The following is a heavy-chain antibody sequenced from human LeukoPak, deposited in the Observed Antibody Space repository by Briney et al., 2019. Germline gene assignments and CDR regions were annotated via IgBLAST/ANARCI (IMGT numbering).Heavy chain of an antibody. CDR2: INPNSGGT. Sequence: GASVKVSCKASGYTFTGYYMHWVRQAPGRGLEWMGWINPNSGGTNYAQKVQGRVTMTRDTSISTAYMELSRLRSDDTAVYYCARYWSYYYYMDVWGKGTTVTVSS. J-gene: IGHJ6*03. V-gene: IGHV1-2*02. CDR3: ARYWSYYYYMDV. CDR1: GYTFTGYY. D-gene: IGHD3-3*01.